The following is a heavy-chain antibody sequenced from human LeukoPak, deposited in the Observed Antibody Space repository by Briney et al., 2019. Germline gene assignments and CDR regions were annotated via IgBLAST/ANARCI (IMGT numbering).Heavy chain of an antibody. J-gene: IGHJ4*02. V-gene: IGHV3-23*01. CDR3: AKESPVFDY. CDR1: GVTFISYA. Sequence: GGSLRLSCAASGVTFISYAMSWVRQAPGKGLEWVSVISGNGGSTHYADSAKGRFTISRDNSKNTLYLQMSSLRAEDTAVYYCAKESPVFDYWGQGTLVTVSS. CDR2: ISGNGGST.